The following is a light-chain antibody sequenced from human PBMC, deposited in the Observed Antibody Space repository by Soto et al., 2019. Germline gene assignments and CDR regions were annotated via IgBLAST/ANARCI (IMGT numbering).Light chain of an antibody. CDR1: QSINSD. J-gene: IGKJ5*01. CDR3: QQYNNWPPIT. Sequence: EIGMTQSPAALSVSQGETTRLSCRASQSINSDVAWYQQKVGQTPRLLIHGASTRATGIAARFSGSGSGTEFTLTISSLQSEDFAVYYCQQYNNWPPITFGQGTRLEI. V-gene: IGKV3D-15*01. CDR2: GAS.